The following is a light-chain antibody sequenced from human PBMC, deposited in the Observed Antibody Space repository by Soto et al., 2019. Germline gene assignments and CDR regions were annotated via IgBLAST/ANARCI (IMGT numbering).Light chain of an antibody. CDR2: GTS. J-gene: IGKJ2*01. CDR3: QQYSDWPPNHT. Sequence: EIVMTQSPATLSVSPGERATLSCRASQSISTNLAWYQQKPGQAPRLLIHGTSTRATGIPVRFSGSGSGTEFTLTISSLQSEDFAVYYCQQYSDWPPNHTFGQGTKLEIK. CDR1: QSISTN. V-gene: IGKV3-15*01.